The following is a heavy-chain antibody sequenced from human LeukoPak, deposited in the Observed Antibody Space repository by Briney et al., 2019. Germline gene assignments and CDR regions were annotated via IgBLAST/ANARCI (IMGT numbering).Heavy chain of an antibody. Sequence: GGSLRLSYAASGFIFSNYAMSWVRQAPGKGLEWVSTISNGGGSTYYADSVKGRFTISRDNSKNTLYLQMNSPRAEDTAVYYCAKDRTGEKSISGNYWGQGILVTVSS. CDR2: ISNGGGST. CDR1: GFIFSNYA. CDR3: AKDRTGEKSISGNY. D-gene: IGHD2-21*01. J-gene: IGHJ4*02. V-gene: IGHV3-23*01.